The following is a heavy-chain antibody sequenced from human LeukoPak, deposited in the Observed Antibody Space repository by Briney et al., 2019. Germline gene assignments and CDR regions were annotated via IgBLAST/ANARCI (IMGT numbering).Heavy chain of an antibody. V-gene: IGHV4-4*02. CDR2: IYHSGST. CDR1: GGSISSSNW. Sequence: SGTLSLTCAVSGGSISSSNWWSWVRQPPGKGLEWIGEIYHSGSTNYNPSLESRVTISLDTSKNQFSLKRSSVTAADTAVYYCARVAFGVTDPWGQGTLVTVAS. D-gene: IGHD3-3*01. CDR3: ARVAFGVTDP. J-gene: IGHJ5*02.